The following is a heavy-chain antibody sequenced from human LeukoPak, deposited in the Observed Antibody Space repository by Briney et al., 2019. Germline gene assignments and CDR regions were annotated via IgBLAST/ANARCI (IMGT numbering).Heavy chain of an antibody. CDR2: LYYTGRT. CDR3: ARVDIVVVPAASPKYYYGMDV. D-gene: IGHD2-2*03. CDR1: GGSISSYY. Sequence: PSETLSLTCTVSGGSISSYYWGWIRQPPGKGLEWIGYLYYTGRTNYSPSLKSRVIYSVDTSKNQFSLNLSSVTAADTAVYYCARVDIVVVPAASPKYYYGMDVWGQGTTVTVSS. J-gene: IGHJ6*02. V-gene: IGHV4-59*08.